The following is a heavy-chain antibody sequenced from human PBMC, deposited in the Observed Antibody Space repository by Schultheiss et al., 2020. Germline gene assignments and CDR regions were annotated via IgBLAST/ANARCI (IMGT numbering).Heavy chain of an antibody. CDR3: ARRVTGIQLKDQNNWFDP. J-gene: IGHJ5*02. Sequence: GGSLRLSCAASGFTFSSYAMHWVRQAPGKGLEWVAVIWYDGSNKYYADSVKGRFTISRDNAKNSLYLQMNSLRAEDTAVYYCARRVTGIQLKDQNNWFDPWGQGTLVTVSS. D-gene: IGHD5-18*01. CDR1: GFTFSSYA. V-gene: IGHV3-33*08. CDR2: IWYDGSNK.